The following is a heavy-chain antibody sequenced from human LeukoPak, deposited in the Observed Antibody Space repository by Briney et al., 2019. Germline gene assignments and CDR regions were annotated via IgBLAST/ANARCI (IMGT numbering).Heavy chain of an antibody. CDR3: AELGITMIGGV. Sequence: GGSLRLSCAASGFTFSNYWMSWVRQAPGKGLEWVANIKQDGSDKYYVDSMKGRFTISRDNAKNSLYLQMNSLGAEDTAVYYCAELGITMIGGVWGKGTTVTISS. D-gene: IGHD3-10*02. J-gene: IGHJ6*04. CDR2: IKQDGSDK. CDR1: GFTFSNYW. V-gene: IGHV3-7*01.